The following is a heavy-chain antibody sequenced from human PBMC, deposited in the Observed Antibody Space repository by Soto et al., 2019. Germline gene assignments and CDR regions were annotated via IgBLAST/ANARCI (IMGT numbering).Heavy chain of an antibody. CDR3: TKDAEAYDFAFDK. V-gene: IGHV3-23*01. J-gene: IGHJ3*02. D-gene: IGHD3-3*01. CDR2: ITKTGRST. CDR1: GFSFSNYG. Sequence: GGSLRLSCAPSGFSFSNYGMNWVRQAPGKGLEWVSGITKTGRSTFIADSVGGRFTISRDNLKNIMYLQMNSLRVDDTALYYCTKDAEAYDFAFDKWGQGTMVTVSS.